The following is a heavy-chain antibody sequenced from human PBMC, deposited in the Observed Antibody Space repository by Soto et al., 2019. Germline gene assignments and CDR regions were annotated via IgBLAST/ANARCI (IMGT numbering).Heavy chain of an antibody. CDR3: ARVVVPAAILRRGYYYGMDV. Sequence: GESLKISCNGSGYSFTSYWISWVRQMRGKGLEWMGRIDPSDSYTNYSPSFQGHVTISADKSISTAYLQWSSLKASDTAMYYCARVVVPAAILRRGYYYGMDVWGQGTTVTGS. CDR2: IDPSDSYT. D-gene: IGHD2-2*02. CDR1: GYSFTSYW. J-gene: IGHJ6*02. V-gene: IGHV5-10-1*01.